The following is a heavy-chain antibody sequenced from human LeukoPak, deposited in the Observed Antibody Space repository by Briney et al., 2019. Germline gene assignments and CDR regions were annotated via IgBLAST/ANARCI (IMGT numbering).Heavy chain of an antibody. CDR3: ARVIMITFGGVIVSNWFDP. J-gene: IGHJ5*02. Sequence: SETLSLTCTVSGGSISSYYWSWIRQPPGKGLEWIGYIYYSGSTNYNPSLKSRVTISVDPSKNQFSLKLSSVTATATAVYYCARVIMITFGGVIVSNWFDPWGQGTLVTVSS. CDR1: GGSISSYY. V-gene: IGHV4-59*08. CDR2: IYYSGST. D-gene: IGHD3-16*02.